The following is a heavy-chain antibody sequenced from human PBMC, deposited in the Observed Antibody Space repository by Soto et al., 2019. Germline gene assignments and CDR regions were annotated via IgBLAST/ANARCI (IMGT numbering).Heavy chain of an antibody. CDR1: GGSISSSNW. CDR3: ASNSYGYTSYDY. Sequence: TSVTLSLTCAVSGGSISSSNWWSWIRQPPGKGLEWIGYIYYSGSTYYNPSLKSRVTISVDTSKNQFSLKLSSVTAADTAVYYCASNSYGYTSYDYWGQGTLVTVSS. CDR2: IYYSGST. V-gene: IGHV4-30-4*01. J-gene: IGHJ4*02. D-gene: IGHD5-18*01.